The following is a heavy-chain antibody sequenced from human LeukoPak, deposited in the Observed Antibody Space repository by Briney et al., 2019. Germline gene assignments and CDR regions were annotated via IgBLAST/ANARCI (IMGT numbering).Heavy chain of an antibody. CDR2: INKDGSGK. J-gene: IGHJ4*02. V-gene: IGHV3-7*01. Sequence: GGSLRLSCAHLGYTFNNYRMSCVREAPGEGLEWVPNINKDGSGKAYVASVKAGSTISRDNAKNSVYPQMNSLRAEDTAVYFCAKASIAGAIGVLDYWGQGTLVTVSS. CDR1: GYTFNNYR. D-gene: IGHD1-26*01. CDR3: AKASIAGAIGVLDY.